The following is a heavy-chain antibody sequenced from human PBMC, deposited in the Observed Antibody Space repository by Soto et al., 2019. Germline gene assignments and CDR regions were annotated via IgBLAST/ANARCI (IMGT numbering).Heavy chain of an antibody. Sequence: QVQLLQSGAEVKKPGASVKVSCKASGYRFTTYGITGVRLAPGQGLEWLGGISTYNGNTDYAQNLQDRVTMTTETSTSTAYMEVTSLTSDDTAVYYCARGLGTNGLDVWGQGTTVTVSS. D-gene: IGHD7-27*01. CDR2: ISTYNGNT. CDR3: ARGLGTNGLDV. J-gene: IGHJ6*02. CDR1: GYRFTTYG. V-gene: IGHV1-18*04.